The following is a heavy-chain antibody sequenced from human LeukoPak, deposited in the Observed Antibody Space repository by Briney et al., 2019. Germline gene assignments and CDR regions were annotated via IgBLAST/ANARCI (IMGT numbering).Heavy chain of an antibody. Sequence: PSETLSLTCTVSGGSISSSSYYWSWIRQPPGKGLEWIGYIHYSGSTNYNPSLKSRVTISVDTSKNQFSLKLSSVTAADTAVYYCARSNTYYYGSGSLFDYWGQGTLVTVSS. CDR3: ARSNTYYYGSGSLFDY. D-gene: IGHD3-10*01. J-gene: IGHJ4*02. CDR2: IHYSGST. CDR1: GGSISSSSYY. V-gene: IGHV4-61*05.